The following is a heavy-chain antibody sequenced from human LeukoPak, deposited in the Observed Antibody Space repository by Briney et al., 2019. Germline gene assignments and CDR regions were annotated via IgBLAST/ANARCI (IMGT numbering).Heavy chain of an antibody. CDR2: INPNSGGT. CDR1: GYSFTGYY. J-gene: IGHJ4*02. CDR3: ARVDTAMVAGGGDY. V-gene: IGHV1-2*02. D-gene: IGHD5-18*01. Sequence: ASVKVSCKASGYSFTGYYMHWVRQAPGQGLEWMGWINPNSGGTKYAQKFKGRVTMTRDTSISTAYMELSRLRSDDTAVYYCARVDTAMVAGGGDYWGQGTLVTVSS.